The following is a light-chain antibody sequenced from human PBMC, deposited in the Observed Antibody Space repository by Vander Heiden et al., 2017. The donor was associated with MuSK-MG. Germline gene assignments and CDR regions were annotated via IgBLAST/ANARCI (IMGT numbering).Light chain of an antibody. CDR3: QLQSNWPLLT. J-gene: IGKJ4*01. Sequence: EMVLTQSPATLSLSPGERATLACRASQSASNFVAWLPQKPGQAPRLLSYDASKRATGIPGRFSGSGSGTDFTLTISSREPEAFAVYSCQLQSNWPLLTFGGGTKVEIK. CDR1: QSASNF. CDR2: DAS. V-gene: IGKV3-11*01.